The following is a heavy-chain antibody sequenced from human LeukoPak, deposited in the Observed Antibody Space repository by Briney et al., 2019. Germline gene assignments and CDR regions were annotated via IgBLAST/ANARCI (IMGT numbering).Heavy chain of an antibody. CDR2: ISSSGSTI. V-gene: IGHV3-11*04. D-gene: IGHD3-3*01. CDR1: GFTFSDYY. J-gene: IGHJ4*02. CDR3: ARVGYYDFWSGYTLHRGPLDY. Sequence: GGSLRLSCAASGFTFSDYYMSWIHQAPGKGLEWVSYISSSGSTIYYADSVKGRFTISRDNAKNSLYLQMNSLRAEDTAVYYCARVGYYDFWSGYTLHRGPLDYWGQGTLVTVSS.